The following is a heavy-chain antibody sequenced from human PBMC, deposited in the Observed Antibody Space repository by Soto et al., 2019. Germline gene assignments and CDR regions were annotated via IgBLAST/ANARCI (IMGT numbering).Heavy chain of an antibody. CDR3: ARVGPWVPYYYDSSPYTFENWFDP. V-gene: IGHV4-38-2*01. CDR1: GYSFSSGYY. J-gene: IGHJ5*02. Sequence: PSATLSLPFAVSGYSFSSGYYWGWLRQPPGTWLEWIGSIYHGGSTYYNPSLNSRVTLSLDMTNKHVSLILNSVTAADTAVYYCARVGPWVPYYYDSSPYTFENWFDPWGQGTLVTVSS. D-gene: IGHD3-22*01. CDR2: IYHGGST.